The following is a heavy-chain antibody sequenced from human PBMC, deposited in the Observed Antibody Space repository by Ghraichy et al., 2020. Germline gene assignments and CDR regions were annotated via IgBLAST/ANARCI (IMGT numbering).Heavy chain of an antibody. Sequence: SDTLSLTCTVSGGSLRNYYWSWIRQPPGKGLEWIGYIYYSGSTNYNPSLESRVTMSVDTPKNLFSLTLRSVTAADAAMYYCARVNGYDYIWGSFYYDYWGLGTLVTVSS. J-gene: IGHJ4*02. CDR3: ARVNGYDYIWGSFYYDY. V-gene: IGHV4-59*07. CDR1: GGSLRNYY. CDR2: IYYSGST. D-gene: IGHD3-16*01.